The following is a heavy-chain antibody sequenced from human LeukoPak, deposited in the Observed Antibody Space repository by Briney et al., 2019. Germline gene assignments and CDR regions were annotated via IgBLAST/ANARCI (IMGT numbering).Heavy chain of an antibody. V-gene: IGHV1-18*01. CDR3: ARDVLRYFDWLPYFDY. CDR2: ISAYNGNT. J-gene: IGHJ4*02. CDR1: GYTFTSYG. D-gene: IGHD3-9*01. Sequence: ASVKVSCKASGYTFTSYGISWVRQAPGQGLEWMGWISAYNGNTNYAQKLQGRVTMTTDTSTSTAYMELRSLRPDDTAVYYCARDVLRYFDWLPYFDYWGQGTLVTVSS.